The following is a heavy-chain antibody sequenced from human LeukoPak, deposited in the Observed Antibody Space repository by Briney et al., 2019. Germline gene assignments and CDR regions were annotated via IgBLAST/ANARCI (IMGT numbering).Heavy chain of an antibody. Sequence: ASVKDSCKASGYTFTGCFMHWVRQAPGQGLEWMGWINPNSGGTNYAQKFQGRVTMARDTSISTAYMELSRLRSDDTAVYYCARALPAAGPTFDYWGQGTLVTVSS. CDR2: INPNSGGT. J-gene: IGHJ4*02. V-gene: IGHV1-2*02. CDR1: GYTFTGCF. CDR3: ARALPAAGPTFDY. D-gene: IGHD6-13*01.